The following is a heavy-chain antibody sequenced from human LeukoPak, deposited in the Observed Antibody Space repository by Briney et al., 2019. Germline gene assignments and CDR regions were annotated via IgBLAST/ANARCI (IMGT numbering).Heavy chain of an antibody. D-gene: IGHD3-10*01. CDR1: GGSISSGDYY. V-gene: IGHV4-30-4*01. J-gene: IGHJ4*02. CDR3: ARESGYGSGFLSDY. CDR2: IYYSGST. Sequence: SQTLSLTCTVSGGSISSGDYYWSWIRQPPGKGLEWIGYIYYSGSTYYNPSLKSRVTISVDTSKNQFSLKLSSVTAADTAVYYCARESGYGSGFLSDYWGQGTLVTVSS.